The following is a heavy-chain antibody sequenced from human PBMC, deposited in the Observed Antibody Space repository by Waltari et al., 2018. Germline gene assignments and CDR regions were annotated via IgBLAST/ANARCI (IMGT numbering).Heavy chain of an antibody. CDR2: IIPIFGPA. D-gene: IGHD6-19*01. V-gene: IGHV1-69*01. Sequence: VQLVQAGAEVKKPGSSVTVSCKASGGTFSSYAISWVRPAPGQGLEWMGAIIPIFGPANYAQKFQGRVTIPADESTSTAYMVLSSLRSEDTDVYYCARDIAVPGQPMNWFDPWGQGTLVTVSS. J-gene: IGHJ5*02. CDR3: ARDIAVPGQPMNWFDP. CDR1: GGTFSSYA.